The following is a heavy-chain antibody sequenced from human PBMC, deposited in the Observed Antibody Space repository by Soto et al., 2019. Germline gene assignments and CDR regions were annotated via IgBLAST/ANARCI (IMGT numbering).Heavy chain of an antibody. CDR3: ARARLGVITFGGVIVYYGKDV. CDR2: INHSGST. CDR1: GGSFSGYY. V-gene: IGHV4-34*01. Sequence: SETLSLTCAVYGGSFSGYYWSWIRQPPGKGLEWIGEINHSGSTNYNPSLKSRVTISVDTSKNQFSLKLSSVTAADTAVYYCARARLGVITFGGVIVYYGKDVWGQGTTVTVSS. D-gene: IGHD3-16*02. J-gene: IGHJ6*02.